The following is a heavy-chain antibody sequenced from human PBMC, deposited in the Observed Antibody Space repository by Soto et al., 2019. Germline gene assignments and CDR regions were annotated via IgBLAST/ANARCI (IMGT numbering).Heavy chain of an antibody. Sequence: QVQLVQSGAEVKKPGASVKVSCKASGYTFTSYGISWLRQAPGQGLEWMGRISAYNGNTNYAQKLQGRVTRTTDTSTSTAYIELRSLRSDDTAVYYCARVVGALGHWFDPWGQGTRVTVSS. CDR3: ARVVGALGHWFDP. J-gene: IGHJ5*02. V-gene: IGHV1-18*01. D-gene: IGHD1-26*01. CDR2: ISAYNGNT. CDR1: GYTFTSYG.